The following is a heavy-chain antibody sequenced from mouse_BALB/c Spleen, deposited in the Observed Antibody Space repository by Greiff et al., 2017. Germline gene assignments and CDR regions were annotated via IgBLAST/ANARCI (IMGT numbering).Heavy chain of an antibody. D-gene: IGHD1-1*01. V-gene: IGHV1-69*02. CDR2: IYPSDSYT. J-gene: IGHJ2*01. Sequence: QVQLQQSGAELVRPGASVKLSCKASGYTFTSYWINWVKQRPGQGLEWIGNIYPSDSYTNYNQKFKDKATLTVDKSSSTAYMQLSSPTSEDSAVYYCTRGVVGFDYWGQGTTLTVSS. CDR1: GYTFTSYW. CDR3: TRGVVGFDY.